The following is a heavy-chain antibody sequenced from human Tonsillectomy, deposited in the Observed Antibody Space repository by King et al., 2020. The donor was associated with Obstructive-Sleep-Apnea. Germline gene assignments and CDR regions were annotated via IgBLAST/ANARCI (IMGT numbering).Heavy chain of an antibody. D-gene: IGHD2-15*01. J-gene: IGHJ6*02. CDR1: GYTFTSYA. CDR2: INTNTGNP. CDR3: ARVCSGGSCYDYYYYGMDV. V-gene: IGHV7-4-1*02. Sequence: VQLVESGSELKKPGASVKVSCKASGYTFTSYAMNWVRQAPGQGLAWMGWINTNTGNPTYAQGFTGRFVFSLDTSVSTAYLQISSLKAEDTAVYYCARVCSGGSCYDYYYYGMDVWGQGTTVTVSS.